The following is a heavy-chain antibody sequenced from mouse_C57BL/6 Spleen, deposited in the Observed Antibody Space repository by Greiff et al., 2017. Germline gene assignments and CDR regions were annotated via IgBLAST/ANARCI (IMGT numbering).Heavy chain of an antibody. V-gene: IGHV7-3*01. CDR2: IRNKANGYTT. CDR1: GFSFTDYY. D-gene: IGHD2-1*01. J-gene: IGHJ1*03. Sequence: EVQRVESGAGLVQPGGSLSLSCAASGFSFTDYYMSWVRQPPGKALEWLGFIRNKANGYTTEYSASVKGRFTISRDNYQSILYLQMNARRADDSATYDCARQYGNYVWDFDDWGTGTTVTVSA. CDR3: ARQYGNYVWDFDD.